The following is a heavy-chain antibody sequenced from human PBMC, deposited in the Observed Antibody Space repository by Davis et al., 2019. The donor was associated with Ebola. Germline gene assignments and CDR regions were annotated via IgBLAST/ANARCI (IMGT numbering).Heavy chain of an antibody. Sequence: PGGSLRLSCTVSGGSISSYYWSWIRQPPGKGLEWIGCIFYSGSSNYNPSLKSRVTISVDTSKNQFSLKLISVTAADTAVYYCARLLKSSGYYYLDYWGQGTLVTVSS. V-gene: IGHV4-59*08. CDR1: GGSISSYY. D-gene: IGHD3-22*01. CDR2: IFYSGSS. J-gene: IGHJ4*02. CDR3: ARLLKSSGYYYLDY.